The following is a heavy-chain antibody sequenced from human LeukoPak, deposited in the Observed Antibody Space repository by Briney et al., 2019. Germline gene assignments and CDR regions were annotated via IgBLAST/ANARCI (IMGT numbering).Heavy chain of an antibody. V-gene: IGHV4-34*01. CDR2: INHSGST. D-gene: IGHD1-26*01. J-gene: IGHJ4*02. Sequence: SETLSLTCAVYGGSFSGYYWSWIRQPPGKGLEWIGEINHSGSTNYNPSLKSRVTISVDTSKNQFSLQLNSVTPEDTAVYYCARGEKWELLSVWGQGTLVTVSS. CDR1: GGSFSGYY. CDR3: ARGEKWELLSV.